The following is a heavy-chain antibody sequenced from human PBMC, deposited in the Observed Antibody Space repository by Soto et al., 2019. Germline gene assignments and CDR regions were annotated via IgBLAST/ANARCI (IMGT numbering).Heavy chain of an antibody. V-gene: IGHV4-59*01. CDR1: GGSISSYY. CDR3: VRVGEQQLVGAFDI. Sequence: QVQLQESGPGLVKPSETLSLTCTVSGGSISSYYWCWIRQPPGKGLEWIGYIYYSGSTNYNPSLKSRVTISVDTSKNQFSLKLSSVTAADTAVYYCVRVGEQQLVGAFDIWGQGTMVTVSS. CDR2: IYYSGST. J-gene: IGHJ3*02. D-gene: IGHD6-13*01.